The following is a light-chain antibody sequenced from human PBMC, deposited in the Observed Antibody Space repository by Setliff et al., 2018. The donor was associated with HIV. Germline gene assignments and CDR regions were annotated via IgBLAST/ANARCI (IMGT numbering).Light chain of an antibody. CDR3: QSYDASLSAFV. CDR1: SSNIGGGYD. V-gene: IGLV1-40*01. CDR2: GHT. Sequence: SVLTQPPSVSGAPGQRVTISCTGSSSNIGGGYDVHWYQQPPGTAPKLLIYGHTNRPSGVPDRFSGYKSGTSASLAITGLQAEDEADYYCQSYDASLSAFVFGTGTKAPS. J-gene: IGLJ1*01.